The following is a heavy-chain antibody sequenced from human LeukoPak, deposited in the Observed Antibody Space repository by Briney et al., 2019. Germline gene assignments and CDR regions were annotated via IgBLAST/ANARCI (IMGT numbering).Heavy chain of an antibody. V-gene: IGHV4-39*01. CDR1: GGSISSSSYY. D-gene: IGHD6-19*01. CDR3: ARNQWLAEGNAFDI. CDR2: IYYSGST. J-gene: IGHJ3*02. Sequence: ASETLSLTCTVSGGSISSSSYYWGWIRQPPGKGLEWIGSIYYSGSTYYNPSLKSRVTIFVDTSKNQFSLKLSSVTAADTAVYYCARNQWLAEGNAFDIWGQGTMVTVSS.